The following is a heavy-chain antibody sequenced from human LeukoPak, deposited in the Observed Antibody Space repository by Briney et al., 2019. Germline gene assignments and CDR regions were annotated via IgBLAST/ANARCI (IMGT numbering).Heavy chain of an antibody. D-gene: IGHD6-19*01. V-gene: IGHV3-48*02. CDR1: GFTFSSYS. J-gene: IGHJ4*02. Sequence: GGSLRLSCAASGFTFSSYSMNWVRQAPGKGLEWVSYISSSSSNIYYADSVKSRFTISRDNAKNSLYLQMNSLRDEDTAVYYCARRSSGRNYFDYWGQGTLVSVSS. CDR3: ARRSSGRNYFDY. CDR2: ISSSSSNI.